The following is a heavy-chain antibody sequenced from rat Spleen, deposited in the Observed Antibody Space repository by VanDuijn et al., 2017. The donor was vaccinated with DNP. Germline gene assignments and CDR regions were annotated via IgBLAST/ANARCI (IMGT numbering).Heavy chain of an antibody. CDR2: MSSGGST. Sequence: QVQLRESGPGLVQPSQTLSLTCTVSGFSLSNYVVSWVRQPPGKGLEWIATMSSGGSTYYTSPLKSRLSINRDTSKNQNFLKMTSLQTEDTAMYFCARYYYSNYFDYWGQGVMVTVSS. CDR3: ARYYYSNYFDY. J-gene: IGHJ2*01. V-gene: IGHV2-6*01. CDR1: GFSLSNYV. D-gene: IGHD1-2*01.